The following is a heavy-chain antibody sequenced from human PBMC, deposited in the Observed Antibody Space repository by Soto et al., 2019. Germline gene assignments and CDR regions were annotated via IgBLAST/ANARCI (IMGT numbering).Heavy chain of an antibody. Sequence: QVQLQQSGPGLVKPSQTLSLTCAISGDSVSSNSAAWSWIRQSPSRGLEWLGRTYYRSKWYNDYADAVRSRLPITPDTSKNQFSMQLDSVTPEDTAVYYCARGSWSRIWYWGQGTLVTVSS. J-gene: IGHJ4*02. V-gene: IGHV6-1*01. CDR2: TYYRSKWYN. D-gene: IGHD1-26*01. CDR3: ARGSWSRIWY. CDR1: GDSVSSNSAA.